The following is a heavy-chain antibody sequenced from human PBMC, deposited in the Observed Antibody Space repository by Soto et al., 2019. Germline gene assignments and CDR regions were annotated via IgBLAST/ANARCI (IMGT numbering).Heavy chain of an antibody. CDR3: ARDLGYSGYDENDY. J-gene: IGHJ4*02. CDR1: GYTFTSYA. CDR2: INAGNGNT. Sequence: GASVKVSCKASGYTFTSYAMHWVRQAPGQRLEWMGWINAGNGNTKYSQKFQGRVTITRDTSASTAYMELSSLRSEDTAVYYCARDLGYSGYDENDYWGQGTLVTVSS. D-gene: IGHD5-12*01. V-gene: IGHV1-3*01.